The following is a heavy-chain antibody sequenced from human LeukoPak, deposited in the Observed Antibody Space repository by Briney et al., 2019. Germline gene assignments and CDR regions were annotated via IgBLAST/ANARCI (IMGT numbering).Heavy chain of an antibody. CDR1: GFTFSNAW. J-gene: IGHJ4*02. Sequence: NPGGSLRLSCAASGFTFSNAWMTWVRQAPGKGLEWVGRIKSKTDGGTTDYAAIVKGRFSISRDDSKTTVYLQMNSLKAEDTAVYYCTAAASDYWGQGTLVTVSS. V-gene: IGHV3-15*01. CDR3: TAAASDY. CDR2: IKSKTDGGTT.